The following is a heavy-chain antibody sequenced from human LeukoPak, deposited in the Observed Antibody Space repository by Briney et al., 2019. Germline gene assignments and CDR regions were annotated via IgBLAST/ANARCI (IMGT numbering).Heavy chain of an antibody. D-gene: IGHD3-10*01. CDR3: ATVAPFTMVRGVIYEIGNNWFDP. V-gene: IGHV1-24*01. J-gene: IGHJ5*02. CDR2: FDPEDGET. CDR1: GYTLTELS. Sequence: GASVKVSCKVSGYTLTELSMHWVRQAPGKGLEWMGGFDPEDGETIYAQKFQGRVTMTEDTSTDTAYMELSSLRSEDTAVYYCATVAPFTMVRGVIYEIGNNWFDPWGQGTLVTVSS.